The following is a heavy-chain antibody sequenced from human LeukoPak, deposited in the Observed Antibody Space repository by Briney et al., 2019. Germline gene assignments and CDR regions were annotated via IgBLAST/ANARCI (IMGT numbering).Heavy chain of an antibody. Sequence: AASVKVSCKASGYTFSSFGITWVRQAPGQGLEWMGWISAYNGDTDYAQKLQGRVTMTTDTSTSTAYMELRRLRSDDTAVYYCARCEKELATSFYWFDPWGQGTLVAVSS. CDR2: ISAYNGDT. V-gene: IGHV1-18*01. D-gene: IGHD5-24*01. CDR1: GYTFSSFG. CDR3: ARCEKELATSFYWFDP. J-gene: IGHJ5*02.